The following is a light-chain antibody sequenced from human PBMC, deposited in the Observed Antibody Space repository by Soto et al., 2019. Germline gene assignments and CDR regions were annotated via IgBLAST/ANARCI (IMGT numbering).Light chain of an antibody. CDR1: QSVSSSY. V-gene: IGKV3-20*01. Sequence: DIVLTQSPSTLSLSPGERATLSCRASQSVSSSYLAWYQQKPGQAPRLLIYGASSRATGVPDRFSGSGSGTDFTLTISRLEPEDFAVYYCQQCGSSPPYTFGQGTKLEIK. CDR3: QQCGSSPPYT. J-gene: IGKJ2*01. CDR2: GAS.